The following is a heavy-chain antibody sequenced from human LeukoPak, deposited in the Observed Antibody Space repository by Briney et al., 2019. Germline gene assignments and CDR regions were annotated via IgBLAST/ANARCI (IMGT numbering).Heavy chain of an antibody. CDR2: ISYDGSNK. Sequence: QPGGSLRLSCAASGFTLSSYAMHWVRQAPGKGLEWVAVISYDGSNKYYADSVKGRFTISRDNSKNTLYLQMNSLRAEDTAVYYCARDNKAALDYWGQGALVTVSS. V-gene: IGHV3-30-3*01. D-gene: IGHD6-25*01. CDR1: GFTLSSYA. J-gene: IGHJ4*02. CDR3: ARDNKAALDY.